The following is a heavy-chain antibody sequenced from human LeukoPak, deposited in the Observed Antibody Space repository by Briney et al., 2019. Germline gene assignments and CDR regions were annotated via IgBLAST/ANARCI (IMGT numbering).Heavy chain of an antibody. CDR2: ISDSGST. CDR3: ARDNTMIFDY. Sequence: PSQTLSLTCTVSGASISSGGTFWTWIRQHPGKGLEWIAYISDSGSTYYHPSLKSRVTISVDTSKNQFSLKLSSVTAADTAVYYCARDNTMIFDYWGQGTLVTVSS. CDR1: GASISSGGTF. D-gene: IGHD3-22*01. V-gene: IGHV4-31*03. J-gene: IGHJ4*02.